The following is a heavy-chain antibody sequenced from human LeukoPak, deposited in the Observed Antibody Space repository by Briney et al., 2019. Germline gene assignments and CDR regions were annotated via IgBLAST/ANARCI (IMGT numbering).Heavy chain of an antibody. D-gene: IGHD1-1*01. CDR2: ISSSSSLI. CDR3: AKAWYSTSQVADY. Sequence: TGGSLRLSCAASGFTFSNYGMNWVRQAPGKGLEWISYISSSSSLIYYADSVKGRFTISRDNSKNTLYLQMNSLRAEDTAVYYCAKAWYSTSQVADYWGQGTLVTVSS. V-gene: IGHV3-48*01. CDR1: GFTFSNYG. J-gene: IGHJ4*02.